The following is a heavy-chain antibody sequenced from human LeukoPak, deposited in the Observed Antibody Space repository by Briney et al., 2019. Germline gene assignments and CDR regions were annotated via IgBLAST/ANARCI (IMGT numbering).Heavy chain of an antibody. CDR1: GFTFSSFA. CDR3: AKDAGAPGGGGDYFDY. J-gene: IGHJ4*02. D-gene: IGHD3-16*01. V-gene: IGHV3-23*01. Sequence: GGSLRLSCAASGFTFSSFAMSWVRQTPGKGLEWVSTFTASGSTTYYADSVKGRFTISRDDSKNTLYLQMNSLRADDTAVYYRAKDAGAPGGGGDYFDYWAQGTLVTVSS. CDR2: FTASGSTT.